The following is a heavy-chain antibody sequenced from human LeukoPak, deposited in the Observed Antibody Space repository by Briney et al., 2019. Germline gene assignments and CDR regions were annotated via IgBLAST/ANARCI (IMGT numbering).Heavy chain of an antibody. CDR1: GFTFSSYN. J-gene: IGHJ4*02. D-gene: IGHD5-18*01. V-gene: IGHV3-21*01. CDR3: ARDAAWRGYSYGYFV. CDR2: ISSSSSYI. Sequence: GGSLRLSCAASGFTFSSYNMNWVRQAPGKGLEWVSSISSSSSYIYYADSVKGRFTISRDNAKNTLYLQMNSLRAEDTAVYYCARDAAWRGYSYGYFVWGQGTLVTVSS.